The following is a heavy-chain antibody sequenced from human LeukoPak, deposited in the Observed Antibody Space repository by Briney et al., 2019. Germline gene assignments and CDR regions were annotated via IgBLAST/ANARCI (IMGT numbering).Heavy chain of an antibody. V-gene: IGHV1-2*02. CDR1: GYSFTNYY. D-gene: IGHD2-2*01. J-gene: IGHJ4*02. CDR2: ISPTSGGT. Sequence: ASVKVSCKTSGYSFTNYYIHWVRQAPGQGLEWMGWISPTSGGTNYAQKFQGRVSLTRDTSTGTAFLDLRRLASNDTATYYCARAQRPPSYFFDFWRQGTLVTVSS. CDR3: ARAQRPPSYFFDF.